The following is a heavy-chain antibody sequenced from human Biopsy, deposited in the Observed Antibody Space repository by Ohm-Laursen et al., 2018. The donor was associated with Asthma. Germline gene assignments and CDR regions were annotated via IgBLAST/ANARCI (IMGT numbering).Heavy chain of an antibody. V-gene: IGHV3-30*18. J-gene: IGHJ4*02. Sequence: RSLRLSCSASGFTFSNYGMHWVRQAPGKGLDWVAVISFDGSNKNYTDSVKGRFTIPRDNSRNTLHLQMNSLRAEDTAVYYCAKDVFPGWELRRGPDYWGQGTLVTVS. CDR3: AKDVFPGWELRRGPDY. CDR1: GFTFSNYG. CDR2: ISFDGSNK. D-gene: IGHD1-26*01.